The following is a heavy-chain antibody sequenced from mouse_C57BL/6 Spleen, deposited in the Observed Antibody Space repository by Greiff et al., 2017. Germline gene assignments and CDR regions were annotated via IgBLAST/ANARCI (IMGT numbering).Heavy chain of an antibody. V-gene: IGHV5-4*01. CDR2: ISDGGSYT. J-gene: IGHJ4*01. Sequence: EVKLMESGGGLVKPGGSLKLSCAASGFTFSSYAMSWVRQTPEKRLEWVATISDGGSYTYYPDNVKGRFTISRDNAKNNLYLQMSHLKAEDTAMYYCARDRKSSYAMDYWGQGTSVTVSS. CDR3: ARDRKSSYAMDY. CDR1: GFTFSSYA.